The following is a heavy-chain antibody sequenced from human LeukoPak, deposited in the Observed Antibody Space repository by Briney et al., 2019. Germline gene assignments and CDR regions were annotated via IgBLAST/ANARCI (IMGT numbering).Heavy chain of an antibody. CDR2: ISSSSSII. CDR3: AKVGPRDGYREYYFDY. J-gene: IGHJ4*02. D-gene: IGHD5-24*01. Sequence: GGSLRLSCAASGFTFSSFTMNWVRQAPGKGLEWVSYISSSSSIIYYADSVKGRFTISRDNAKNSLYLQMNSLRAEDTAVYYCAKVGPRDGYREYYFDYWGQGTLVTVSS. V-gene: IGHV3-48*01. CDR1: GFTFSSFT.